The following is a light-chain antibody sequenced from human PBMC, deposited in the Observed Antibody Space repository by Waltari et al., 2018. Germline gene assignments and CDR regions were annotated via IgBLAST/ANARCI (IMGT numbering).Light chain of an antibody. CDR3: CSSAGSSTYVV. V-gene: IGLV2-23*02. Sequence: QSALTQPASVSGSPGQSITVSCTGTSSDGWTDKLVSLYQQHPGKAPKLIIYGVNKRPSGVSDRFSGSKSGNTASLTISGLQAEDEADYYCCSSAGSSTYVVFGGGTKLTVL. CDR2: GVN. CDR1: SSDGWTDKL. J-gene: IGLJ2*01.